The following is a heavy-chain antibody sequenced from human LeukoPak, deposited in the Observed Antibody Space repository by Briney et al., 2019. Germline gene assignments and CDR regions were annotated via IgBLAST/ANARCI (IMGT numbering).Heavy chain of an antibody. V-gene: IGHV4-61*05. CDR2: IYTSGST. D-gene: IGHD6-13*01. CDR1: GVSIISTTNY. Sequence: SETLSLTCSVSGVSIISTTNYWAWIRQPPGKGLEWVGHIYTSGSTSYNPSLKSRVNISLDTSTNQFSLNLSSVTAADTALYYCASSAGHNWFDPWGQGTLVTVSS. J-gene: IGHJ5*02. CDR3: ASSAGHNWFDP.